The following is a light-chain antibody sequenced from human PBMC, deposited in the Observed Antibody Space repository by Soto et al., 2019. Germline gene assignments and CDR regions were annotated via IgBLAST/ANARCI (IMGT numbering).Light chain of an antibody. CDR1: TGAVTSGYF. CDR2: STS. Sequence: QAVVTQEPSLTVSPGGTVTLTCASTTGAVTSGYFPTWFQQNPGQAPRALIYSTSNTPSWTPARFSGSLLGGKAALTLSGVQPEDEAEYYCLLYYGGAFVFGAGTKVTVL. V-gene: IGLV7-43*01. CDR3: LLYYGGAFV. J-gene: IGLJ1*01.